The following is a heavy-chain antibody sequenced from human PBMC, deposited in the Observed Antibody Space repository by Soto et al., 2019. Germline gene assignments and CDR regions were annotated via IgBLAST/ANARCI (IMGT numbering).Heavy chain of an antibody. CDR3: ARATKWLRFGPTPRDGMGV. Sequence: PGESLKISCKGSGYSFTSYWIGWVRQMPGKGLEWMGIIYPGDSDTRYSPSSQGQVTISADKSISTAYLQWSSLKASDTAMYYCARATKWLRFGPTPRDGMGVWGQGTTVTVSS. V-gene: IGHV5-51*01. CDR2: IYPGDSDT. D-gene: IGHD5-12*01. J-gene: IGHJ6*02. CDR1: GYSFTSYW.